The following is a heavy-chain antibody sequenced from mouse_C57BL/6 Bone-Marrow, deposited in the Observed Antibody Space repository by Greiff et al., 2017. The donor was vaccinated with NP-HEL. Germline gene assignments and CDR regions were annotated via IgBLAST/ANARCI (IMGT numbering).Heavy chain of an antibody. J-gene: IGHJ3*01. CDR2: IDPSDSYT. CDR1: GYTFTSYW. Sequence: QVQLQQPGAELVRPGTSVKLSCKASGYTFTSYWMHWVKQRPGQGLEWIGVIDPSDSYTNYNQKFKGKATLTVDTSSSTAYMQLSSLTYEDSAVYYCARGARAWLEEGGKGTMGTGSA. V-gene: IGHV1-59*01. D-gene: IGHD3-1*01. CDR3: ARGARAWLEE.